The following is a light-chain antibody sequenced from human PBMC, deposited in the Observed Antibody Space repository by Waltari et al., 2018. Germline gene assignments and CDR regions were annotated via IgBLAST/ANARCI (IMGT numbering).Light chain of an antibody. CDR1: SRDVGGYNF. Sequence: QSALTQPASVSGSPGQSITISCPGTSRDVGGYNFVPLCQQHPGKAPKLLIYDVTNRPSGVSNRLSGSKSGKAASLTSSGRQAEDEADYFCSSYTSSSTLVFGGGTKLTVL. CDR3: SSYTSSSTLV. V-gene: IGLV2-14*03. CDR2: DVT. J-gene: IGLJ2*01.